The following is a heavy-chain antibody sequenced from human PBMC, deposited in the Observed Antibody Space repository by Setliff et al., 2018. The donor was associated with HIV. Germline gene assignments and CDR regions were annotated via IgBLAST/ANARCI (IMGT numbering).Heavy chain of an antibody. CDR1: GGTFSRYP. CDR3: ARDQATGYEKVWFSWIDP. CDR2: IIPLFGTT. Sequence: SVKVSCKASGGTFSRYPISWVRQAPGQGLEWMGGIIPLFGTTTYAQKFQGRVTITADGSTSTAYMELSSLRFEDTATYYCARDQATGYEKVWFSWIDPWGQGTLVTVSS. D-gene: IGHD5-12*01. V-gene: IGHV1-69*13. J-gene: IGHJ5*02.